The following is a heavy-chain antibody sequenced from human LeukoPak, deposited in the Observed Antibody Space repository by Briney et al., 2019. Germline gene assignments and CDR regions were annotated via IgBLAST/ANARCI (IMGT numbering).Heavy chain of an antibody. CDR2: INIDERIT. J-gene: IGHJ6*02. CDR3: AKSVAIYFYYGLDV. V-gene: IGHV3-74*01. Sequence: GGSLRLSCVASGFSFSTQRMHWVRQAPGKGLVWVSYINIDERITGYADSVKGRFTISRDNSKNTLFLQMNSLRVEDTAPYYCAKSVAIYFYYGLDVWGQGTTVTVSS. D-gene: IGHD3-3*01. CDR1: GFSFSTQR.